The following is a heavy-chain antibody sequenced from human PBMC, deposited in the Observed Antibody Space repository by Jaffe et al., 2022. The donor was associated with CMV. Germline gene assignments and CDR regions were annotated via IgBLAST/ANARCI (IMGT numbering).Heavy chain of an antibody. V-gene: IGHV4-39*01. J-gene: IGHJ5*02. CDR1: GGSISSSSYY. CDR2: IYYSGST. D-gene: IGHD1-26*01. Sequence: QLQLQESGPGLVKPSETLSLTCTVSGGSISSSSYYWGWIRQPPGKGLEWIGSIYYSGSTYYNPSLKSRVTISVDTSKNQFSLKLSSVTAADTAVYYCARHTVGATRGGWFDPWGQGTLVTVSS. CDR3: ARHTVGATRGGWFDP.